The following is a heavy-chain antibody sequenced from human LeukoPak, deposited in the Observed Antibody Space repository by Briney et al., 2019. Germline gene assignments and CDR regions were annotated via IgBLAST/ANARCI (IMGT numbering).Heavy chain of an antibody. V-gene: IGHV3-7*01. CDR2: IKQDGSEK. Sequence: HTGGSLRLSCAASGFTFSSYWMSWVRQAPGKGLEWVANIKQDGSEKYYVDSVKGRFTISRDNAKNSLYLQMNSLRAEDTAVYYCARDGWYSSSCPYYWGQGTLVTVSS. CDR1: GFTFSSYW. CDR3: ARDGWYSSSCPYY. J-gene: IGHJ4*02. D-gene: IGHD6-13*01.